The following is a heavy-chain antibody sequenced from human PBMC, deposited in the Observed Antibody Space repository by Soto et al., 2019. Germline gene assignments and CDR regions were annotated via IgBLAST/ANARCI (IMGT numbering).Heavy chain of an antibody. Sequence: PGGALRLSCVASGFTYSSYAMSWVRQAPGKGLEWVSTITGGADNTHYADSVKGRFTISRDNSTNTLYLQMNSLKTEDTAVYYCAKDIPFSGGSCYAYWGQGALVTVSS. J-gene: IGHJ4*02. CDR1: GFTYSSYA. V-gene: IGHV3-23*01. CDR2: ITGGADNT. CDR3: AKDIPFSGGSCYAY. D-gene: IGHD2-15*01.